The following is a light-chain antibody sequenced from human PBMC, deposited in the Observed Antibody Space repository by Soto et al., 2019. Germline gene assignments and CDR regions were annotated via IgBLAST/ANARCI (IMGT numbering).Light chain of an antibody. CDR3: SSYTSSSTPYV. CDR2: DVS. J-gene: IGLJ1*01. CDR1: SSDIGGYNY. V-gene: IGLV2-14*01. Sequence: QSVLTQPASVSGSPGQSIIIFCTGTSSDIGGYNYVSWYQQHPGKAPKLMIYDVSNRPSGVSNRFSGSKSGNTASLTISGLQAEDEADYYCSSYTSSSTPYVFGTGTKVTVL.